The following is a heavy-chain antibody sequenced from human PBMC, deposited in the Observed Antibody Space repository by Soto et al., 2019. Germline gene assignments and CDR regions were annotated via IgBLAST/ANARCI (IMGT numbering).Heavy chain of an antibody. CDR1: GDSVSSNSAA. CDR3: AREYSSGWCRYYYYGMDV. Sequence: SQTLSLTCVISGDSVSSNSAAWNWIRQSPSRGLEWLGRTYYRSKWYNDYAVSVKSRITINPDTSKNQFSLQLNSVTPEDTAVYYCAREYSSGWCRYYYYGMDVWGQGTTVTVSS. J-gene: IGHJ6*02. V-gene: IGHV6-1*01. CDR2: TYYRSKWYN. D-gene: IGHD6-19*01.